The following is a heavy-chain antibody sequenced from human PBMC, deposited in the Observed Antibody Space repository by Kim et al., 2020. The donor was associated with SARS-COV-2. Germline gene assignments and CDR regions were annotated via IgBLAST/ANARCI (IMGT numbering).Heavy chain of an antibody. CDR2: T. V-gene: IGHV1-8*01. J-gene: IGHJ4*02. D-gene: IGHD3-22*01. CDR3: ASLGGITMIVV. Sequence: TGYAQEFQGRVTMTRNTSISTAYMELSSLRSEDTAVYYCASLGGITMIVVWGQGTLVTVSS.